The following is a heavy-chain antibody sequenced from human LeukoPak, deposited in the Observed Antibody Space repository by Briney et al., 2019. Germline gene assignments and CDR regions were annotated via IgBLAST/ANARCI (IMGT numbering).Heavy chain of an antibody. CDR3: AKDPASRSGWYVDYYYYGMDV. CDR1: GFTFSSYG. V-gene: IGHV3-30*18. CDR2: ISYDGSNK. J-gene: IGHJ6*02. D-gene: IGHD6-19*01. Sequence: GGSLRLSCAASGFTFSSYGMHWVRQAPGKGLEWVAVISYDGSNKYYADSVKGRFTISRDNSKNTLYLQMNSLRAEDTAVYYCAKDPASRSGWYVDYYYYGMDVWGQGTTVTVSS.